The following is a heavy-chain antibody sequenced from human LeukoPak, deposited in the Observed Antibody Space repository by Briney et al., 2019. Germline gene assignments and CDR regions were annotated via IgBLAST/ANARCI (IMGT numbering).Heavy chain of an antibody. V-gene: IGHV1-69*04. CDR1: GGTFSSYA. CDR2: IIPILGIA. J-gene: IGHJ4*02. D-gene: IGHD5-12*01. CDR3: ARGRYSGYDWQY. Sequence: ASVKVSCKASGGTFSSYAIRWVRQAPGQGLEWMGRIIPILGIANYAQKFQGRVTITADKSTSTAYMELSSLRSEDTAVYYCARGRYSGYDWQYWGQGTLVTVSS.